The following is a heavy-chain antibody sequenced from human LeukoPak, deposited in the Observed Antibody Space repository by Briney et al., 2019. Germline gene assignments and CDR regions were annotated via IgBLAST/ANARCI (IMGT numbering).Heavy chain of an antibody. CDR3: ARVYLKRDYYDSSAYFSFDY. CDR1: GGTFSRYA. D-gene: IGHD3-22*01. Sequence: AASVKVSCKASGGTFSRYAISWVRQAPGQGLEWMGGIIPIFGTANYAQKSQGRITITADDSTSTAYMELSSLRSEDTAVYYCARVYLKRDYYDSSAYFSFDYWGQGTLVTVSS. V-gene: IGHV1-69*01. J-gene: IGHJ4*02. CDR2: IIPIFGTA.